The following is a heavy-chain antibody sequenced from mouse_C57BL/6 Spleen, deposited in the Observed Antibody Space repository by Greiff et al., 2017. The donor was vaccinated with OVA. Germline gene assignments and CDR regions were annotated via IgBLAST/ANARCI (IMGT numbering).Heavy chain of an antibody. CDR1: GFTFSDYG. J-gene: IGHJ2*01. CDR3: AAYSNYGDY. V-gene: IGHV5-17*01. D-gene: IGHD2-5*01. Sequence: DVMLVESGGGLVKPGGSLKLSCAASGFTFSDYGMHWVRQAPEKGLEWVAYISSGSSPIYYADTVKGRFTISRDNAKNTLFLQMTSLRSEDTAMYYCAAYSNYGDYWGQGTTLTVSS. CDR2: ISSGSSPI.